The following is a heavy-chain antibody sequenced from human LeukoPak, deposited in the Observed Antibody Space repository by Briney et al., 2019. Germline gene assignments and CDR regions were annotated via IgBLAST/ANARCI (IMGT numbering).Heavy chain of an antibody. CDR2: IYTSGST. CDR3: ARDHTLGYCSSTSCYGGWFDP. V-gene: IGHV4-61*02. Sequence: SQTLSLTCTVSGGSISSGSYYWSWIRQPAGKGLEWIGRIYTSGSTNYNPSPKSRVTISVDTSKNQFSLKLSSVTAADTAVYYCARDHTLGYCSSTSCYGGWFDPWGQGTLVTVSS. J-gene: IGHJ5*02. CDR1: GGSISSGSYY. D-gene: IGHD2-2*01.